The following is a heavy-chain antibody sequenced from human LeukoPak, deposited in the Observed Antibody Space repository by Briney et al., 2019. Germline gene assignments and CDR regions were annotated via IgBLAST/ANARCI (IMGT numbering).Heavy chain of an antibody. V-gene: IGHV1-2*02. J-gene: IGHJ3*02. CDR2: INPNNGDT. D-gene: IGHD6-19*01. CDR3: ARGIAVAGKLAFDI. Sequence: ASVNVSCKGSVYTFTGYYMHWVRQAPGQGLDWMGWINPNNGDTDHAQKFQGRVTMTRDSSISTAYMELSGLRYDDTAVYYCARGIAVAGKLAFDIWGQGTMVTVSS. CDR1: VYTFTGYY.